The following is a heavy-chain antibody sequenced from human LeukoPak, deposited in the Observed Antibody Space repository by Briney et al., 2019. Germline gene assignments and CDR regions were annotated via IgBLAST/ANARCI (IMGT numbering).Heavy chain of an antibody. D-gene: IGHD3-10*01. V-gene: IGHV1-69*06. J-gene: IGHJ5*02. CDR3: ARNPITMVRGVIIEVPNWFDP. CDR1: GGTFSSYA. Sequence: SVKVSCKASGGTFSSYAISWVRQAPGQGLEWMGGIIPIFGTANYAQKFQGRVTITADKSTSTAYMELSSLRSEDTAVYYCARNPITMVRGVIIEVPNWFDPWGQGTLVTVSS. CDR2: IIPIFGTA.